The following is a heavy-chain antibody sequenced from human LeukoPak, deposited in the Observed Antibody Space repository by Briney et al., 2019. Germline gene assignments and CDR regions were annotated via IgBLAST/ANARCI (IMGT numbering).Heavy chain of an antibody. V-gene: IGHV3-53*01. D-gene: IGHD3-16*01. J-gene: IGHJ4*02. Sequence: PGGSLRLSCAASGFTVSYNYMSWVRQAPGKGLEWVSTIFPGGATYHTDSVQGRFTISRDESKNTLYLQMTSLRAEDTAVYYCVKGGVMGAYGDYWGQGALVTVSS. CDR1: GFTVSYNY. CDR2: IFPGGAT. CDR3: VKGGVMGAYGDY.